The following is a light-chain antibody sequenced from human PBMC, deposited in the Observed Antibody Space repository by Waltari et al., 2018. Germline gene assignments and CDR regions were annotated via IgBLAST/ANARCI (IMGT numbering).Light chain of an antibody. V-gene: IGKV1-33*01. Sequence: DIQMTQSPSSLSASVGDGVTITCRASQGISNWLAWYQQKPGKAPKLLIYRASNLETGVPSRFSGSGSGTDFTLTISSLQPEDIATYYCQQHDNSPFTFGPGTKLDIK. CDR1: QGISNW. CDR2: RAS. J-gene: IGKJ3*01. CDR3: QQHDNSPFT.